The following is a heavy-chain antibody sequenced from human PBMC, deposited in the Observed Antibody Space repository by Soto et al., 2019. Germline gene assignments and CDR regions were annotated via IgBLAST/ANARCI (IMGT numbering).Heavy chain of an antibody. J-gene: IGHJ4*02. CDR2: ISLSGSTI. V-gene: IGHV3-48*03. Sequence: MRLSCAASGFAFSNYEMNWVRQAPGKGLEWVSYISLSGSTIYYADSVKGRFTISRDDAKNSLYLQMDSLRADDTAVYYCARESFSASPNFFDYWGQGTLVTVSS. D-gene: IGHD3-3*02. CDR3: ARESFSASPNFFDY. CDR1: GFAFSNYE.